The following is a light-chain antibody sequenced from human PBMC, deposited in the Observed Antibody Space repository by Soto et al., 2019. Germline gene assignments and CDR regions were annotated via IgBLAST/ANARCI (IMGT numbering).Light chain of an antibody. J-gene: IGLJ1*01. CDR3: CSYAGSFIPYV. CDR2: EDN. CDR1: SSDVGNYNL. V-gene: IGLV2-23*01. Sequence: QSALTQPASVSGSPGQSITISCTGTSSDVGNYNLVSWYQQHPGKNPKLIIYEDNNRPAGVSNRFSGSKSGNTASLTISGLQAEDEADYYCCSYAGSFIPYVFGTGTKVTVL.